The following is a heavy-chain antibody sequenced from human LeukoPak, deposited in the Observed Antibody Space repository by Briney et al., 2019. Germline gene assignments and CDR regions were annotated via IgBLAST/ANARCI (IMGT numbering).Heavy chain of an antibody. Sequence: SETLSLTCSVSGGSFSNHFWSWVRQPAGKGLEWIGRIYPSGNTNYNPSLKSRVTISVDTSKNQFSLKLSSVTAADTAVYYCATGYGGNRNWFDPWGQGTLVTVSS. CDR2: IYPSGNT. CDR3: ATGYGGNRNWFDP. D-gene: IGHD4-23*01. V-gene: IGHV4-4*07. CDR1: GGSFSNHF. J-gene: IGHJ5*02.